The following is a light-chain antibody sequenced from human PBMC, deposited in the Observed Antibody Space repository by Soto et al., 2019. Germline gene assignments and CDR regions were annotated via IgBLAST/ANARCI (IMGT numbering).Light chain of an antibody. V-gene: IGKV3-20*01. CDR3: QQYGSSPPMYT. CDR2: GAS. J-gene: IGKJ2*01. Sequence: EIVLTQSPGTLSLSPGERVTLSCRASQSVNSRFLAWYQQKPGQAPRLLIYGASSRATGIPDRFSGSGSGTDFTLTISRLEPEDFAVYYCQQYGSSPPMYTFGQGTKLEIK. CDR1: QSVNSRF.